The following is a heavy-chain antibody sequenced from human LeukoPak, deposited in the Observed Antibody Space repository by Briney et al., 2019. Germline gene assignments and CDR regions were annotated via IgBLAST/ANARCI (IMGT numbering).Heavy chain of an antibody. J-gene: IGHJ4*02. CDR1: GFTFSSYW. V-gene: IGHV3-74*03. D-gene: IGHD2-15*01. CDR3: ARDAGYCSGGSCYPGQFDY. CDR2: VNGAGTTT. Sequence: GGSLRLSCAASGFTFSSYWMHWVRQAPGQGLVWVSRVNGAGTTTTYADSVQGRFTISRDNAKNTLYLQMNSLRAEDTAVYYCARDAGYCSGGSCYPGQFDYWGQGTLVTVSS.